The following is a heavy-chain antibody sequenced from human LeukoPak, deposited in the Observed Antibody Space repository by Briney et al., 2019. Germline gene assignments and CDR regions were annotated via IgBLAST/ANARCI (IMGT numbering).Heavy chain of an antibody. V-gene: IGHV4-31*11. D-gene: IGHD2-2*02. Sequence: PSKTLSLTCAVSGGSISSGGYSWSWIRQHPGKGLEWIGYIYYSGSTYYNPSLKSRVTISVDTSKNQFSLKLSSVTAADTAVYYCARNNVAIASGGVDYWGQGTLVTVSS. J-gene: IGHJ4*02. CDR1: GGSISSGGYS. CDR2: IYYSGST. CDR3: ARNNVAIASGGVDY.